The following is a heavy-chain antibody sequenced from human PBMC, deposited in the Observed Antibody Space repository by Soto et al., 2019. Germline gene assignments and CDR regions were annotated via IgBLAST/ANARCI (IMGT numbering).Heavy chain of an antibody. Sequence: VQLVESGGGLVKPGGSLRLACAASGFGFGDYSMNWVRQAPGKGLEWVSSISSSSRYLYYADSVKGRFTISRDNAKNSIYVQMNSLRAEDTAVYYCARGCNGNSCEGAGWFDRWGQGTLVTVSS. CDR3: ARGCNGNSCEGAGWFDR. D-gene: IGHD1-26*01. CDR1: GFGFGDYS. J-gene: IGHJ5*02. CDR2: ISSSSRYL. V-gene: IGHV3-21*01.